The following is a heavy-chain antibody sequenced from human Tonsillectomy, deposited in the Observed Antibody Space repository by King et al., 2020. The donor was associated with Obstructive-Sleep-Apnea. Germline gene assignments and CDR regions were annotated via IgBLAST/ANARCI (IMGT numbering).Heavy chain of an antibody. V-gene: IGHV4-34*01. CDR1: GGSFSGYY. CDR2: INHSGIT. Sequence: VQLQQWGAGLLKPSETLSLTCAVYGGSFSGYYWSLIRQPQGKGLAWIGEINHSGITKYNPSLKSRVTIAVDTSKNQFSLKLGSVTAADTAVYYCARKDDYWGQGTLVTVSS. J-gene: IGHJ4*02. CDR3: ARKDDY.